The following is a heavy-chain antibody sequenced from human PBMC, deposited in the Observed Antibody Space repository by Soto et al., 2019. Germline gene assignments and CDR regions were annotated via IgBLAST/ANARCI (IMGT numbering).Heavy chain of an antibody. CDR1: GFTFSSYS. CDR2: ISSSSSYI. V-gene: IGHV3-21*01. J-gene: IGHJ3*02. Sequence: EVQLVESGGGLVKPGGSLRLSCAASGFTFSSYSMNWVRQATGKGLEWVSSISSSSSYIYYADSVKGRFTISRDNAKNSLYLQMNSLRAEDTAVYYCARAAYSGSYVIAFDIWGQGTMVTVSS. D-gene: IGHD1-26*01. CDR3: ARAAYSGSYVIAFDI.